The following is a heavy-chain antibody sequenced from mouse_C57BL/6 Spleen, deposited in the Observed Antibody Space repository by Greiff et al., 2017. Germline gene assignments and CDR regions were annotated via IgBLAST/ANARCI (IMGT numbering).Heavy chain of an antibody. D-gene: IGHD1-1*02. V-gene: IGHV1-55*01. CDR1: GYTFTSYW. J-gene: IGHJ2*01. CDR2: IYPGSGST. CDR3: ASGGNALDY. Sequence: VQLQQSGAELVKPGASVKMSCKASGYTFTSYWIHWVKQRPGQGLEWIGDIYPGSGSTNYNEKFKSKATLTVDTSSSTAYMQLSSLTSEDSAVYYCASGGNALDYWGQGTTLTVSS.